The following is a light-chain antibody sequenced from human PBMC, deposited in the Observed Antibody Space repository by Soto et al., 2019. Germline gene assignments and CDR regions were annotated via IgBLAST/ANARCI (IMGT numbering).Light chain of an antibody. Sequence: DIQMTQSPSSLSASVGDRVTITCRASQSISSYLNWYQQKPGKAPKLLIYAASSLQSGVPSRFSGSGSGTYVTLTISRLAPEDFANYYCQQSYSTPRTLGQGNKVEIK. CDR2: AAS. J-gene: IGKJ1*01. V-gene: IGKV1-39*01. CDR3: QQSYSTPRT. CDR1: QSISSY.